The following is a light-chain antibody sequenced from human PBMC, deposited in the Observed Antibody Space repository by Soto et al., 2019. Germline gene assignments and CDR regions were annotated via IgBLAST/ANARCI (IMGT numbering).Light chain of an antibody. CDR2: EAS. CDR3: QQYNSYWT. Sequence: DIQMTQSPSTLSASVGDRFTITCRASQSISSWLAWYQQRPGKAPKLLIYEASIFESGVPSRFSGSGSGTEFTLTISSLQPDDFATYYCQQYNSYWTFGQGTRLEI. J-gene: IGKJ5*01. V-gene: IGKV1-5*03. CDR1: QSISSW.